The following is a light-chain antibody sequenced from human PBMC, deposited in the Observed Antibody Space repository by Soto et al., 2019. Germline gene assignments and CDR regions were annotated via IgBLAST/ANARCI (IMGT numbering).Light chain of an antibody. Sequence: DIQRTQSPSSLAASVGDRVTITCRASQDVSNDLGWFQQKPGKAPKLLIYDGSSLESGVLSRFSGSGSGTEFTLTISSLQPDDFATYYCQQYNSYSPFGQGTKVDNK. V-gene: IGKV1-5*01. CDR3: QQYNSYSP. CDR2: DGS. CDR1: QDVSND. J-gene: IGKJ1*01.